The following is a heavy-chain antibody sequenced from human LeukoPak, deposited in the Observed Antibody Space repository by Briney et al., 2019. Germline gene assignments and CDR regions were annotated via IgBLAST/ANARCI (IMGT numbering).Heavy chain of an antibody. D-gene: IGHD3-10*01. Sequence: GGSLRVSRAASGFTFTSYGIHWVRQAPGKGLEWVAFIPYDGSNKYYADSVKGRFTISRDNSKNTLYLQMNSLRAGDTAVYYCAKEPHPYGSWLFYYYDDWGQGTLVTVSS. CDR1: GFTFTSYG. V-gene: IGHV3-30*02. J-gene: IGHJ4*02. CDR2: IPYDGSNK. CDR3: AKEPHPYGSWLFYYYDD.